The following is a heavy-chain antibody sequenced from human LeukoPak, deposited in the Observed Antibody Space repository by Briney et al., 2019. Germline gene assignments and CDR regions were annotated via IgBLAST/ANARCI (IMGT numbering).Heavy chain of an antibody. Sequence: PGGSLRLSCTASGFTFSSYSMNWVRQAPGKGLEWVSSISSSSSYIYYADSVKGRFTISRDNAKNSLYLQMNSLRAEDTAVYYCARDLSRLWFGELSDYWGQGTLVTVSS. D-gene: IGHD3-10*01. CDR1: GFTFSSYS. J-gene: IGHJ4*02. CDR3: ARDLSRLWFGELSDY. CDR2: ISSSSSYI. V-gene: IGHV3-21*01.